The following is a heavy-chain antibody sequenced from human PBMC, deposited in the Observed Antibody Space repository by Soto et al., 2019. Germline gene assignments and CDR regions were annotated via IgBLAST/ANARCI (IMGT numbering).Heavy chain of an antibody. V-gene: IGHV4-59*01. CDR1: GGSISSYY. J-gene: IGHJ3*02. CDR3: ARSIEAFDI. Sequence: QVQLQESGPGLVKPSETLSLTCPVSGGSISSYYWSWIRQPPGKGLEWIGYIYYSGSTNYNPTLKSRVTISVDTSKNQFSLKLSSVTAADTAVYDCARSIEAFDIWGQGTMVTVSS. CDR2: IYYSGST.